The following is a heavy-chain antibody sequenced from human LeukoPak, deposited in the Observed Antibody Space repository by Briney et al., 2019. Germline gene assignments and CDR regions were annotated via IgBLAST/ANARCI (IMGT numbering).Heavy chain of an antibody. D-gene: IGHD2-2*01. V-gene: IGHV1-2*06. CDR2: INPNSGGT. CDR3: AREGEYQVPYFDY. Sequence: ASVTVSCKASGYTFTGYYMHWVRQAPGQGLEWMGRINPNSGGTNYAQKFQGRVTMTRDTSISTAYMELSRLRSDDTAVYYCAREGEYQVPYFDYWGQEPWSPSPQ. CDR1: GYTFTGYY. J-gene: IGHJ4*01.